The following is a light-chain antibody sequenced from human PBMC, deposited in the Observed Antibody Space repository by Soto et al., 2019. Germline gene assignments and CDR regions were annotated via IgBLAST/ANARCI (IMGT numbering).Light chain of an antibody. Sequence: QSVLTQPASVSGSPGQSITISCTGTSSDVGSYNLVSWYQQHPGKAPKLMIYEDIERPSGVSNRFSGSNSGNTDSLTISGLQTEDEDDYYCCSYAGGTSVGFGGGTKLTVL. CDR3: CSYAGGTSVG. V-gene: IGLV2-23*01. J-gene: IGLJ2*01. CDR1: SSDVGSYNL. CDR2: EDI.